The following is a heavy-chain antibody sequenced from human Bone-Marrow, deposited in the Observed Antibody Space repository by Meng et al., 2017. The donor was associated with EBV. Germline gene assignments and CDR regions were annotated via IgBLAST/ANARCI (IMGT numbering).Heavy chain of an antibody. J-gene: IGHJ4*02. CDR3: AKVWSSGWSYFDY. D-gene: IGHD6-19*01. CDR2: FTRSDDTT. Sequence: EVQLLQSGGGVVQPGGSLRLSCAASGFIFSSYAMTWVRQAPGKGLEWVSGFTRSDDTTSYADSVKGRFTISRDNSKNTLFLQMNSLRAEDTAVYYCAKVWSSGWSYFDYWGQGTLVTVSS. V-gene: IGHV3-23*01. CDR1: GFIFSSYA.